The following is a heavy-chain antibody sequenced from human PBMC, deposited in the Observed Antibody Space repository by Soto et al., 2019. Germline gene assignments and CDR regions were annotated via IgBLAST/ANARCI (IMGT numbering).Heavy chain of an antibody. Sequence: GESLKISCKGSGYTFTSYWIAWVRQMPGKGLEWMGIIYPGDSDIRYSPSFQGQVTISVDKSISTAYLQWSSLKASDSAMYYCARQKRGYSYGGSFDSWGQGNLVTVS. CDR2: IYPGDSDI. CDR1: GYTFTSYW. CDR3: ARQKRGYSYGGSFDS. V-gene: IGHV5-51*01. J-gene: IGHJ4*02. D-gene: IGHD5-18*01.